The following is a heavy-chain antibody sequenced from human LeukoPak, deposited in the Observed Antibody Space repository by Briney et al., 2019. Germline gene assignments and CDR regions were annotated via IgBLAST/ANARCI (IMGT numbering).Heavy chain of an antibody. Sequence: GGSLRLSCAASGFTFSGYAMSWVRQAPGKGLEWVSAISGSGGSTYYADSVKGRFTISRDNSKNTLYLQMNSRRAEDTAVFYCAKERNPYSSSWYSLHYMDVWGKGTTVTVSS. CDR2: ISGSGGST. J-gene: IGHJ6*03. CDR1: GFTFSGYA. CDR3: AKERNPYSSSWYSLHYMDV. V-gene: IGHV3-23*01. D-gene: IGHD6-13*01.